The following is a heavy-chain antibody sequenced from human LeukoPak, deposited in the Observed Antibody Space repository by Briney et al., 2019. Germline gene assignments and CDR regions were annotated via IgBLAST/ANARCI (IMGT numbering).Heavy chain of an antibody. CDR2: IKQDGSEK. V-gene: IGHV3-7*01. D-gene: IGHD5-24*01. CDR3: ARVDGYAVAT. CDR1: GFTFSSYW. Sequence: GGSLRLSCVASGFTFSSYWMSWVRQTPGKGLEWVANIKQDGSEKYYVDSVKGRVTISRDNAKNSLYLQMNSLRAEDTAVYYCARVDGYAVATWGQGTLVTVSS. J-gene: IGHJ5*02.